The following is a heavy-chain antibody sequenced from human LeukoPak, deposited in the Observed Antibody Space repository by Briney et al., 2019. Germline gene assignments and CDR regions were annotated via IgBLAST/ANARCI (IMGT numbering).Heavy chain of an antibody. D-gene: IGHD2-15*01. CDR3: AKGNTGSCYSPPDY. CDR2: ISGSGDNT. Sequence: RGSLRLSCAASGFTFSSYAMSWVRQAPGKGLEWVSAISGSGDNTYYVDSVKGRFTISRDNSKNTLYLQMNSLRAEDTAVYYCAKGNTGSCYSPPDYWGQGTLVTVSS. J-gene: IGHJ4*02. CDR1: GFTFSSYA. V-gene: IGHV3-23*01.